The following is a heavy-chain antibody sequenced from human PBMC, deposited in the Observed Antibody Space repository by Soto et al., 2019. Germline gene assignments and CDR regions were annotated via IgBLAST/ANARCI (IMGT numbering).Heavy chain of an antibody. J-gene: IGHJ4*02. V-gene: IGHV1-69*13. D-gene: IGHD4-17*01. Sequence: GASVKVSCKASGGTFSSYAISWVRQAPGQGLEWMGGIIPIFGTANYAQKFQGRVTITADESTSTAYMELSSLRSEDTAVYYCARGPTDYGGNSTSPRTMDYWGQGTLVTVSS. CDR2: IIPIFGTA. CDR1: GGTFSSYA. CDR3: ARGPTDYGGNSTSPRTMDY.